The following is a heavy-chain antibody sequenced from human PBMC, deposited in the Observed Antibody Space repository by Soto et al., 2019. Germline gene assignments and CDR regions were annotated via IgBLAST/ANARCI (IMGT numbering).Heavy chain of an antibody. V-gene: IGHV4-39*01. D-gene: IGHD2-15*01. CDR3: ARQDRELPDY. CDR2: IYYSGST. CDR1: GGSISSSSYY. Sequence: PSETLSLTCTVSGGSISSSSYYWGWIRQPPGKGLEWIGSIYYSGSTYYNPSLKSRVTISVDTSKNQFSLKLNSVTAADTAVYYCARQDRELPDYWGQGTLVTVSS. J-gene: IGHJ4*02.